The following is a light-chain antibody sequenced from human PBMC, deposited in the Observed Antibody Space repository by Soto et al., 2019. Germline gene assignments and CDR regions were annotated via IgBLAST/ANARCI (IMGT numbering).Light chain of an antibody. V-gene: IGKV1-5*01. Sequence: DIQMTKSPSTLSESVGDRVTTTCRASQIGTRKLACYQQKPGKAPKLLIFDASPLNSGVPSRFSGSGSATEFTLTISSLQPDDFATYYCQHYKSYSISFGQGTRLEIK. CDR1: QIGTRK. CDR2: DAS. J-gene: IGKJ5*01. CDR3: QHYKSYSIS.